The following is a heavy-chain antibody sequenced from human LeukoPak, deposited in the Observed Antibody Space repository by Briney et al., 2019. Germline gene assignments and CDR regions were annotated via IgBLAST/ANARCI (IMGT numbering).Heavy chain of an antibody. D-gene: IGHD1-14*01. CDR3: ARDGRSGYYYYYYMDV. J-gene: IGHJ6*03. Sequence: ASVKVSCKASGYTFTGYYMHWVRQAPGQGLEWMGWINPNSGGTNYAQKFQGRVTMTRDTSISTAYMELSRLRFDDTAVYYCARDGRSGYYYYYYMDVWGKGTTVTVSS. CDR2: INPNSGGT. CDR1: GYTFTGYY. V-gene: IGHV1-2*02.